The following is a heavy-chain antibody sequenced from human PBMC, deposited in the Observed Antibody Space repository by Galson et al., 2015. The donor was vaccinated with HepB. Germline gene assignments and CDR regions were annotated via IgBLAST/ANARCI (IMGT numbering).Heavy chain of an antibody. CDR1: GFTFNTHG. Sequence: SLRLSCAASGFTFNTHGMHWVRQAPGKGLEWVAVISYDGNYQFYADSVTGRFTISRDNSKNTLYLQMHSLRPEDTAMYYCAGGEYSNYGTIDYWGQGALVTVSS. CDR2: ISYDGNYQ. CDR3: AGGEYSNYGTIDY. J-gene: IGHJ4*02. V-gene: IGHV3-30*03. D-gene: IGHD4-11*01.